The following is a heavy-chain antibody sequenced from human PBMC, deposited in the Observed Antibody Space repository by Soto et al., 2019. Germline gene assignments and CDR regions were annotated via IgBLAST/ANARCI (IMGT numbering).Heavy chain of an antibody. Sequence: PXETLSLTFTVSGGSISSYYWSWIRQAPGKGLEWVAKIPQEGSDGHYVDSVKGRFTISRDNAKNSVYLQMNSLRAEDTAVYYCARDQLILPAHDFFYGSDVWGQGAKVTVSS. CDR3: ARDQLILPAHDFFYGSDV. J-gene: IGHJ6*02. V-gene: IGHV3-7*03. CDR2: IPQEGSDG. D-gene: IGHD2-21*02. CDR1: GGSISSYY.